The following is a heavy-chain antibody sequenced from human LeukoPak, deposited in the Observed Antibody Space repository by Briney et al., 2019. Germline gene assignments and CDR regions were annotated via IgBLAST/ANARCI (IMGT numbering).Heavy chain of an antibody. V-gene: IGHV4-38-2*01. CDR2: IYHSGST. CDR3: ARGRGDGYTCDY. J-gene: IGHJ4*02. D-gene: IGHD5-24*01. Sequence: SETLSLTCAATSYSNSSGYYSGWSRQPPGKGLEWIGSIYHSGSTYYNPSLKSRVTISVDTSKNQFSQKLSSVTAADTAVYYCARGRGDGYTCDYWGQGTLVTVSS. CDR1: SYSNSSGYY.